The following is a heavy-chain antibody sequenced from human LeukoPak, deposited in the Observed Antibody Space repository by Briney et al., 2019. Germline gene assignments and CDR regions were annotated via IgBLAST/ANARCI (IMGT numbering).Heavy chain of an antibody. J-gene: IGHJ3*02. CDR1: GFTFSSYA. Sequence: GSLRLSCAASGFTFSSYAMSWVRQAPGKGLEWIGEINHSGSTNYNPSLKSRVTISVDTSKNQFSLKLSSVTAADTAVYYCARASRRFDIWGQGTMVTVSS. CDR3: ARASRRFDI. V-gene: IGHV4-34*01. CDR2: INHSGST.